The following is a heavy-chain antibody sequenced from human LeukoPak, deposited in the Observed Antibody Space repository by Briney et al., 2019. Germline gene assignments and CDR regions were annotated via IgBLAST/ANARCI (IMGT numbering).Heavy chain of an antibody. CDR3: ARGPYSYDSSGAFDI. Sequence: SETLSLTCTVSGGSISSYYWSWIRQPAGKGLEWIGSMYYTGSTYYNPSLESRVTISGDTSKNQFSLKLRSVTAADTAVYFCARGPYSYDSSGAFDIWGQGTMVTVSS. J-gene: IGHJ3*02. D-gene: IGHD3-22*01. CDR2: MYYTGST. V-gene: IGHV4-4*07. CDR1: GGSISSYY.